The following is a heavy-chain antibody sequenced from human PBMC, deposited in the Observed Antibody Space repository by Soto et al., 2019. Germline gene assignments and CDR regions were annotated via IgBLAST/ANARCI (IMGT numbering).Heavy chain of an antibody. CDR2: IYYSGST. D-gene: IGHD2-15*01. J-gene: IGHJ4*02. V-gene: IGHV4-39*01. CDR1: GGSISSSSYY. CDR3: ARGYCSGGSCYRY. Sequence: SETLSLTCTVSGGSISSSSYYWGWIRQPPGKGLEWIGSIYYSGSTYYNPSLKSRVTISVDTSKNQFSLKLSSVTAADTAVYYCARGYCSGGSCYRYWGQGSQVTVS.